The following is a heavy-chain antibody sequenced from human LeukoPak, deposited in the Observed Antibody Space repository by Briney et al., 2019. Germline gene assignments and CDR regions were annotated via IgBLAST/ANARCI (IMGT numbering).Heavy chain of an antibody. J-gene: IGHJ6*02. CDR3: ASPAAIRDYYYYGMDV. Sequence: GESLKISCKGSGYSFTSYWIGWVRKMPGKGLEWMGRIDPSDSYTNYSPSFQGHVTISADKSISTAYLQWSSLKASDTAMYYCASPAAIRDYYYYGMDVWGQGTTVTVSS. CDR2: IDPSDSYT. CDR1: GYSFTSYW. V-gene: IGHV5-10-1*01. D-gene: IGHD2-2*02.